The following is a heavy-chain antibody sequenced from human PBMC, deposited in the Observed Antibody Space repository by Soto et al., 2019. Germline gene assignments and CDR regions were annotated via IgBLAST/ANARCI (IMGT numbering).Heavy chain of an antibody. V-gene: IGHV4-31*03. CDR3: ARDADPDFYSCYGWDA. J-gene: IGHJ6*02. CDR2: IYYSGSP. CDR1: GGSISCGGYY. Sequence: SETLSLTCSVSGGSISCGGYYWSWIRQHPGKGLEWIGYIYYSGSPYYNPSLKSRVTISVDTSKNRFSLKCSSVTAADPAVYYFARDADPDFYSCYGWDAWGHGTTFTVSS.